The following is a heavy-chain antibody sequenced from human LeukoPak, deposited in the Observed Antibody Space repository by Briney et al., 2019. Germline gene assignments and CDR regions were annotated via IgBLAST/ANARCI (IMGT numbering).Heavy chain of an antibody. V-gene: IGHV1-2*02. J-gene: IGHJ3*02. Sequence: APVKVSCKASGYTFTRYFMHWVRQPPGQGLEWMGWLNPNSGSTNYAQKFQGRVTMTRDTSISTAYMELSRLRSDDTAVYYCARYWKYDAFDIWGQGTMVTVSS. CDR3: ARYWKYDAFDI. CDR1: GYTFTRYF. D-gene: IGHD1-1*01. CDR2: LNPNSGST.